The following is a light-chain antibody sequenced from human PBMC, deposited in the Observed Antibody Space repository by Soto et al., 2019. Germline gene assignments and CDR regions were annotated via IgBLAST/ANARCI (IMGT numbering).Light chain of an antibody. V-gene: IGLV2-14*01. CDR1: SSDVGSYNY. CDR3: SSYTTTTTPFV. J-gene: IGLJ1*01. CDR2: EVS. Sequence: QSALTQPASVSGSPGQSITISCTGTSSDVGSYNYVSWYQQHPGKVPKLMIYEVSNRPSGVSNRFSGSKSGNTASLTISGLQAEDEADYYCSSYTTTTTPFVFGTGTKVTVL.